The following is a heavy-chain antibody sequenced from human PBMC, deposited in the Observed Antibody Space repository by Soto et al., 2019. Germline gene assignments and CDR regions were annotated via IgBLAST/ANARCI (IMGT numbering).Heavy chain of an antibody. CDR3: ARGLYGGNFGY. D-gene: IGHD4-17*01. CDR1: DSSINSNYY. Sequence: PSETLSLTCGVSDSSINSNYYWLWIRQPPGKGLEWIGAIHHSGTTYYTPSLKSRVTISMDKSKNHFSLRLTSVTAADTAVYYCARGLYGGNFGYWGQGTPVTVSS. V-gene: IGHV4-38-2*01. J-gene: IGHJ4*02. CDR2: IHHSGTT.